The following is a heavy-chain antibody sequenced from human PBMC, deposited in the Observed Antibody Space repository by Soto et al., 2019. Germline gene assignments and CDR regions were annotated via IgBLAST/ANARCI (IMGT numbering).Heavy chain of an antibody. V-gene: IGHV3-30*18. CDR1: GFTFSSYG. J-gene: IGHJ6*02. Sequence: GGSLRLSCAASGFTFSSYGMHWVRQAPGKGLEWVAVISYDGSNKYYADSVKGRFTISRDNSKNTLYLQMNSLRAEDTAVYYCAKDRANPIKIFGVVGYYYYGMDVWGQGTTVTVSS. CDR3: AKDRANPIKIFGVVGYYYYGMDV. D-gene: IGHD3-3*01. CDR2: ISYDGSNK.